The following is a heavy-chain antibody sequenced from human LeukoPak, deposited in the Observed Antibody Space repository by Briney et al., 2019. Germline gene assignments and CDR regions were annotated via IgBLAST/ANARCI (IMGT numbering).Heavy chain of an antibody. CDR1: GFTFSRHW. D-gene: IGHD6-13*01. Sequence: GGSLRLSCAASGFTFSRHWMTWVRQAPGKGLEWVANIKHDGSEKNYVDSVKGRFTISRDNSKNTLYLQMNSLRAEDTAVYYCARDVGGAAAGPDRYWGQGTLVTVSS. CDR2: IKHDGSEK. CDR3: ARDVGGAAAGPDRY. J-gene: IGHJ4*02. V-gene: IGHV3-7*01.